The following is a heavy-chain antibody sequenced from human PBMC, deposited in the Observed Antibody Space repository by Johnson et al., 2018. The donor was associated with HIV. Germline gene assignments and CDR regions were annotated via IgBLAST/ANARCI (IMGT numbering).Heavy chain of an antibody. CDR2: ISYDGTKK. J-gene: IGHJ3*02. D-gene: IGHD3-22*01. Sequence: MQLVESGGGVVQPGRSLRLSCAASGFTFSSYGMHWVRQAPGKGLEWVAVISYDGTKKTSAYSVKGRFTISRDNAKNSLCLQMNSLRAEDTALYYCARDDYESSGYHHAFDIWGQGTMVKVSS. CDR3: ARDDYESSGYHHAFDI. CDR1: GFTFSSYG. V-gene: IGHV3-30*19.